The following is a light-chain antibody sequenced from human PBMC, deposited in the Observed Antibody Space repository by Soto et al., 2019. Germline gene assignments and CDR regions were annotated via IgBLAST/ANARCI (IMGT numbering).Light chain of an antibody. CDR1: SSDDGSYNL. CDR3: GSYAVSSTFTYL. V-gene: IGLV2-23*02. Sequence: QSALPQPASMSGSPGQSITISCTGTSSDDGSYNLVSWYQQHPGKAPKLIIYEVSKRPPGLSNRYSASKSGNTASLTISVLQAEEEFDCYSGSYAVSSTFTYLSGAGTKVTAL. CDR2: EVS. J-gene: IGLJ1*01.